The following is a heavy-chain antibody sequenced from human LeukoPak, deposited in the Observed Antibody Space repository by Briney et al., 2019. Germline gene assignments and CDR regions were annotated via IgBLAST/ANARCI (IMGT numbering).Heavy chain of an antibody. V-gene: IGHV1-8*01. Sequence: ASVPVSCKASVYTFTSYDINWGRQATGEGLEWMGWMNPNSGNTGYAQKFQGRVTMTRNTSISTAYMELSSLRSEDTAVYYCARARRAVAGQYYFDYWGQGTLVTVSS. CDR3: ARARRAVAGQYYFDY. D-gene: IGHD6-19*01. J-gene: IGHJ4*02. CDR2: MNPNSGNT. CDR1: VYTFTSYD.